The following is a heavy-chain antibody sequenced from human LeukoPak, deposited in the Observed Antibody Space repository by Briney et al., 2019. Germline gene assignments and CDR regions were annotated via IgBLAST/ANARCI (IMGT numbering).Heavy chain of an antibody. CDR3: ARGMVGTDYYYYYMDV. CDR2: IIPIFGTA. V-gene: IGHV1-69*06. CDR1: GGTFSSYA. J-gene: IGHJ6*03. Sequence: ASVKVSCKASGGTFSSYAISWVRQAPGQGLEWMGGIIPIFGTANYAQKFQGRVTITADKSTSTAYMELSSLRSEDTAVYYCARGMVGTDYYYYYMDVWGKGTTVTVSS. D-gene: IGHD2-15*01.